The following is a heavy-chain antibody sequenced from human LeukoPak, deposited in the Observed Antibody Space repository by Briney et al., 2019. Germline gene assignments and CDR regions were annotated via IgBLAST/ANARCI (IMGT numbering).Heavy chain of an antibody. Sequence: PGGSLRLSCAASGFSFSNYWMTWVRQAPGKGLEWVANIRQDGSEKHYVDSVKGRFTISRDNAKNSLYLQMNSLRAEDTAVYYCANGQRGFQYWGQGTLVSVSS. V-gene: IGHV3-7*01. CDR3: ANGQRGFQY. CDR1: GFSFSNYW. D-gene: IGHD2-8*01. J-gene: IGHJ4*02. CDR2: IRQDGSEK.